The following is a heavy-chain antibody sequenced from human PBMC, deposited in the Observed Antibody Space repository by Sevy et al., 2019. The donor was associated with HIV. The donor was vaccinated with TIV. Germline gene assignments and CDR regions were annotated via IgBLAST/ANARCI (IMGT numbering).Heavy chain of an antibody. CDR1: GFRFSDYA. CDR2: ISWNSVSL. J-gene: IGHJ6*02. Sequence: GGSLRLSCAASGFRFSDYAMHWVRQAPGKGLEWVSGISWNSVSLDYAVSVKGRFTISRDNAKNSLYLQMNRLRSEDKALYYCAKDNRPATMSNSSYYYYYGMDVWGQGTTVTVSS. D-gene: IGHD6-6*01. CDR3: AKDNRPATMSNSSYYYYYGMDV. V-gene: IGHV3-9*01.